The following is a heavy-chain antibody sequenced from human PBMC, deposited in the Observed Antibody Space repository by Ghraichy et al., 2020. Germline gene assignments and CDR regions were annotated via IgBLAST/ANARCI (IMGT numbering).Heavy chain of an antibody. D-gene: IGHD1-26*01. V-gene: IGHV5-51*01. J-gene: IGHJ5*02. CDR1: GYSFTSYW. Sequence: GESLNISCKGSGYSFTSYWIGWVRQMPGKGLEWMGIIYPGDSDTRYSPSFQGQVTISADKSISTAYLQWSSLKASDTAMYYCARHPKVGAINNWFDPWGQGTLVTVSS. CDR2: IYPGDSDT. CDR3: ARHPKVGAINNWFDP.